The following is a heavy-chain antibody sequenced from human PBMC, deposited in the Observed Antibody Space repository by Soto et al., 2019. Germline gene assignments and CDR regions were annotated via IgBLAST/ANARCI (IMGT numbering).Heavy chain of an antibody. CDR3: GRGVDRVRGGVDY. CDR2: IYYSGPT. CDR1: GGSISSGDYY. D-gene: IGHD3-10*01. V-gene: IGHV4-31*03. J-gene: IGHJ4*02. Sequence: QVQLQESGPGLVKPSQTLSLTCSVSGGSISSGDYYWTWIRQHPGKGLEWIGYIYYSGPTYYNPSLKRRLTLSIDTSKNQFSLKLSSVTAADTAVYYCGRGVDRVRGGVDYWGQGTLVTVSS.